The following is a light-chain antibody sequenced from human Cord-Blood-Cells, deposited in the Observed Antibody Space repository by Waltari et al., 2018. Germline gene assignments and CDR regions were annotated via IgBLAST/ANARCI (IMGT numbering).Light chain of an antibody. CDR3: SSYTSSSTLVV. Sequence: QSALTQPASVSGSPGQSITISCTGTSSDVGGSNYVSWYQQHPGKAPKLMIYDVSNRPSGVSNRFSGSKSGNTASLTSSGLQAEDEADYYCSSYTSSSTLVVFGGGTKLTVL. J-gene: IGLJ2*01. CDR2: DVS. V-gene: IGLV2-14*01. CDR1: SSDVGGSNY.